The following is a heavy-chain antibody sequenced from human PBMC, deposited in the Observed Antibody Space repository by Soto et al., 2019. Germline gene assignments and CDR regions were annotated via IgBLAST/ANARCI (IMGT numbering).Heavy chain of an antibody. Sequence: SETLSLTCAVYGGSFSGYYWSWIRQPPGKGLEWIGCIHQSGSTYYNPSLKSRVTIPVDRSKNQLSLKLSSVTAADTAVYYCARGGGDYYDSSGYYSLPSDAFDIWGQGTMVTVSS. D-gene: IGHD3-22*01. V-gene: IGHV4-34*01. J-gene: IGHJ3*02. CDR2: IHQSGST. CDR1: GGSFSGYY. CDR3: ARGGGDYYDSSGYYSLPSDAFDI.